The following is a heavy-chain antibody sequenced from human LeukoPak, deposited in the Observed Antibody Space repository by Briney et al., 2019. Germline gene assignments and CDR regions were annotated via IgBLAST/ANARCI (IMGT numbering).Heavy chain of an antibody. CDR2: IYYSGST. V-gene: IGHV4-59*08. CDR3: ARLYSYGFSAVDY. D-gene: IGHD5-18*01. CDR1: GGSISSYY. J-gene: IGHJ4*02. Sequence: SETLSLTCTVSGGSISSYYWSRIRQPPGKGLEWIGYIYYSGSTNYNPSLKSRVTISVDTSKNQFSLKLSSVTAADTAVYYCARLYSYGFSAVDYWGQGTLVTVSS.